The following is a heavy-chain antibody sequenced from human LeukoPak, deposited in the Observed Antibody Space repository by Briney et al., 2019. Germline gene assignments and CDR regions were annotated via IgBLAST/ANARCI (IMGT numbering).Heavy chain of an antibody. D-gene: IGHD6-19*01. CDR2: ISGSGGST. CDR1: GFTFSSYA. J-gene: IGHJ4*02. CDR3: ARAGNAVAGDY. Sequence: GGSLRLSCAASGFTFSSYAMSWVRQAPGKGLEWVSAISGSGGSTYYADSVKGRFTISRDNAKNSLYLQMNSLRAEDTAVYYCARAGNAVAGDYWGQGTLVTVSS. V-gene: IGHV3-23*01.